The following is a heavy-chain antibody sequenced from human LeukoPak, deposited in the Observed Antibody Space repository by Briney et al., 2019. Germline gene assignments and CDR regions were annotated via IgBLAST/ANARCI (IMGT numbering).Heavy chain of an antibody. Sequence: SETLSLTCTVSGGSISSYYWSWIRQPPGKGLEWIGYIYYSGSTNYNPSLKSRVTKSVDTSKNQFSLKLSSVTAADTAVYYCARASHLGSVRGVINWFDPWGQGTLVTVSS. D-gene: IGHD3-10*01. J-gene: IGHJ5*02. CDR2: IYYSGST. V-gene: IGHV4-59*01. CDR3: ARASHLGSVRGVINWFDP. CDR1: GGSISSYY.